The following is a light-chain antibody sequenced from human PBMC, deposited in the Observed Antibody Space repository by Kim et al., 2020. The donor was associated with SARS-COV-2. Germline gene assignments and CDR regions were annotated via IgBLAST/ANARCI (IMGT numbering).Light chain of an antibody. J-gene: IGLJ2*01. Sequence: NFMLTQPHSVSGSPGKTVTISCTRTSGSIASNYVQWYQQRPGSSPTTVIFENKYRPSGVPDRFSGSIDSSSNSASLTISGLKPEDEADYYCHSYDSSAEVFGGGTKVTVL. CDR1: SGSIASNY. V-gene: IGLV6-57*01. CDR2: ENK. CDR3: HSYDSSAEV.